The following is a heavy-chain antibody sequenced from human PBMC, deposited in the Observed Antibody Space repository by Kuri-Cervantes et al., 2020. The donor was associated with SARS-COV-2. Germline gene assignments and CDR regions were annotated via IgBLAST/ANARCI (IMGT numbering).Heavy chain of an antibody. CDR3: AREMSESTSGSWFDP. CDR2: IYPADSET. CDR1: GYSFSSYW. J-gene: IGHJ5*02. V-gene: IGHV5-51*01. Sequence: GGSLRLSCQGSGYSFSSYWIGWVRQMPGKGLEWMGIIYPADSETRYSPSFQGQVTISADKSISTAYLEWSSLRASDTAMYFCAREMSESTSGSWFDPWGQGTPVTVSS. D-gene: IGHD1-1*01.